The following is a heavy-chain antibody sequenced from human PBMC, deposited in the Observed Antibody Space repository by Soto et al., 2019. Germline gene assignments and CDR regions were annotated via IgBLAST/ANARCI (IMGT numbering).Heavy chain of an antibody. Sequence: GPGPGEPSETLSLTCTVSGGSVTNSSYYWGWIRQSPGKGLEWIGSVYYRGRSYSKSSVKSRVTISVDTSKNRFSLSLNSVTASDTAVYFCVSQRTTVPTQAYFDYWGPGALVTVSS. CDR3: VSQRTTVPTQAYFDY. J-gene: IGHJ4*02. V-gene: IGHV4-39*01. CDR1: GGSVTNSSYY. D-gene: IGHD4-17*01. CDR2: VYYRGRS.